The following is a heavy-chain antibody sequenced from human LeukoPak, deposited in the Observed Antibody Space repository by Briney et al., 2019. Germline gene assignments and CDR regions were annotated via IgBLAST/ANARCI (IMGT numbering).Heavy chain of an antibody. Sequence: GGSLRLSCVASGLSVGRNYMTWVRQAPGKGLEWVSVLYYADSVKGRFTISRDDSKGTLSLLMNNLRPDDTALYYCARAATVTTADAFDIWGQGTMVTVSS. CDR1: GLSVGRNY. V-gene: IGHV3-66*01. D-gene: IGHD4-11*01. CDR3: ARAATVTTADAFDI. J-gene: IGHJ3*02. CDR2: LY.